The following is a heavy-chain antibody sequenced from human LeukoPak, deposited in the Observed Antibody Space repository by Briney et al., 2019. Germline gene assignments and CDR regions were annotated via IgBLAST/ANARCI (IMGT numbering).Heavy chain of an antibody. CDR2: ISHDGSNK. J-gene: IGHJ4*02. Sequence: GGSLRLSCAASGFTFSSYAMHWVRQAPGKGLEWVAVISHDGSNKYYADSVKGRFTISRDNSKNTLYLQMNGLRAEDTAVYYCAKEGTAMVDYWGQGTLVTVSS. D-gene: IGHD5-18*01. CDR3: AKEGTAMVDY. V-gene: IGHV3-30-3*01. CDR1: GFTFSSYA.